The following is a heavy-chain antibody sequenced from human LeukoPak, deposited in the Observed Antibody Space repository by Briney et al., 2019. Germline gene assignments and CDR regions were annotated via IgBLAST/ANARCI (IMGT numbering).Heavy chain of an antibody. Sequence: PSETLSLTCALYGGSFSGYYWSWIREPPGKGLEWIGGISHSGRSNYNPALKSRVTISVDTSKNQFSLKLSSVTAADTAVYYCARGRSFPFYWGQGTLVTVSS. J-gene: IGHJ4*02. CDR3: ARGRSFPFY. CDR2: ISHSGRS. D-gene: IGHD2-15*01. V-gene: IGHV4-34*01. CDR1: GGSFSGYY.